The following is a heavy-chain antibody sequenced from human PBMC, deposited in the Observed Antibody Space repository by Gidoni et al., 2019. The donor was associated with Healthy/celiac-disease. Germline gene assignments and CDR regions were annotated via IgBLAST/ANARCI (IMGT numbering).Heavy chain of an antibody. CDR1: GGPFSSYA. D-gene: IGHD2-21*02. CDR3: ASNTVVTPGWYFDL. V-gene: IGHV1-69*01. CDR2: IIPIFGTA. Sequence: QVQLVQSGAEVKKPGSSVNVSCTASGGPFSSYAISWVRQAPGQGLEWMGGIIPIFGTANNAQKFQGRVTITADESTSTAYMELSSLRSEDTAVYYCASNTVVTPGWYFDLWGRGTLVTVSS. J-gene: IGHJ2*01.